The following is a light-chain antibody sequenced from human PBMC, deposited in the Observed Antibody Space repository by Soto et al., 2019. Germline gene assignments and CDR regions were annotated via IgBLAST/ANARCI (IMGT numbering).Light chain of an antibody. Sequence: AIQLTQSPSTLSASVGDRVAISCRASQDIRNTLAWYQQKPGVAPKLLIFAASNLQSGVPSRFSGSGSVTDFTLAITGLQPEDFATYYCLQYYNFSWTFGQGSKVDI. CDR1: QDIRNT. J-gene: IGKJ1*01. CDR2: AAS. V-gene: IGKV1-6*01. CDR3: LQYYNFSWT.